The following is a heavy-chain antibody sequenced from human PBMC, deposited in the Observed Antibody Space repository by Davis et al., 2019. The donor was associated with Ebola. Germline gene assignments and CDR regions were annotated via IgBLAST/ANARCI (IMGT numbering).Heavy chain of an antibody. CDR1: GFTFSGSA. CDR3: TSSSPDY. V-gene: IGHV3-73*01. D-gene: IGHD6-6*01. J-gene: IGHJ4*02. Sequence: GASLKTSCAASGFTFSGSAMHWVRQASGKGLEWVGRIRSKANSYATAYAASVKGRFTISRDDSKNTAYLQMNSLKTEDTAVYYCTSSSPDYWGQGTLVTVSS. CDR2: IRSKANSYAT.